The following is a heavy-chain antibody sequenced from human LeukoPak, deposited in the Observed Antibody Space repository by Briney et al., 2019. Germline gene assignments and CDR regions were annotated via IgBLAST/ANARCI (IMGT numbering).Heavy chain of an antibody. CDR1: GYTFTSYG. CDR2: ISAYNGNT. D-gene: IGHD3-22*01. J-gene: IGHJ2*01. Sequence: ASVTVSCKASGYTFTSYGISWLRQAPGQGLEWMGWISAYNGNTNYAQKLQGRVTMTTDTSTSTAYMELRSLRSDDTAVYYCARESSNSSGRYWYIDVWGRGTLVTVSS. CDR3: ARESSNSSGRYWYIDV. V-gene: IGHV1-18*01.